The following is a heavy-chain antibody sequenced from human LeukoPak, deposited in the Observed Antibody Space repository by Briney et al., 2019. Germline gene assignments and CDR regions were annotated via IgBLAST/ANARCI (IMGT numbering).Heavy chain of an antibody. V-gene: IGHV4-59*12. J-gene: IGHJ3*02. Sequence: SETLSLTCTVSGGAISGYYWNWIRQPPGKGPEWIGHIHHSGTTTYNPFLQSRVTISLDTPKSQFSLKVRSVTAEDTATYYCARDPNGDYIGAFDMWGQGTMVTVS. CDR1: GGAISGYY. D-gene: IGHD4-17*01. CDR2: IHHSGTT. CDR3: ARDPNGDYIGAFDM.